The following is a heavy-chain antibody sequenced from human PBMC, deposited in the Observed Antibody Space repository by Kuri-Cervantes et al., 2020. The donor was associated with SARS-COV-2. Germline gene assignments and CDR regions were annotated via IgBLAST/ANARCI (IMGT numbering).Heavy chain of an antibody. CDR3: ASARAIDI. CDR2: INHSGST. CDR1: GGSFSGYY. Sequence: GSLRLSCAVYGGSFSGYYWSWIRQPPGKGLEWIGEINHSGSTNYNPSLKRRVTISVDTSKNQFSLKLSSVTAADTAVYYCASARAIDIWGQGTMVTVSS. J-gene: IGHJ3*02. V-gene: IGHV4-34*01.